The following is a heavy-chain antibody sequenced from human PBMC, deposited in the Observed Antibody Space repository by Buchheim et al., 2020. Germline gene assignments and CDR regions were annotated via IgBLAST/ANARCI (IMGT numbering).Heavy chain of an antibody. CDR1: GFTFSDYG. CDR2: FPAGGAT. CDR3: VKGPALRLIDY. V-gene: IGHV3-23*01. J-gene: IGHJ4*02. D-gene: IGHD3-16*01. Sequence: EVQLLESGGGLVQPGGSLRLSCAASGFTFSDYGLGWVRQTPGKGLEWVSTFPAGGATYYTGSVKGRFTISRDNSKNKLSLQMSSLRVEDTAVYYCVKGPALRLIDYWGQGT.